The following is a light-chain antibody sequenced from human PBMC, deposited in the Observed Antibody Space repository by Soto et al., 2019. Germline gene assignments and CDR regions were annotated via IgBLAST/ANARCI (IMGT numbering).Light chain of an antibody. V-gene: IGKV2-28*01. CDR1: QSLLHSNGYNF. Sequence: DIVMTQSPLSLPVTPGEPASISCRSSQSLLHSNGYNFLDWYLQKPGQSPQLLIYLGSNRASGVPARFSGSESGKDFTLKISIVEAEDVGVYYCMQALQTPITFGQGTRLEIK. J-gene: IGKJ5*01. CDR3: MQALQTPIT. CDR2: LGS.